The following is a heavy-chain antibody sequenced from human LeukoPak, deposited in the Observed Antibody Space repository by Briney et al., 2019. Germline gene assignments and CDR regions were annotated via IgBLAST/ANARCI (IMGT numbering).Heavy chain of an antibody. Sequence: GASVTVSCKASGYTFTSYGISWVRQAPGQGLEWMGWISAYNGNTNYAQKLQGRVTMTTDTSTSTAYMELRSLRSDDTAVYYCARVDVAGHYYYYYYMDVWGKGTTVTVSS. CDR2: ISAYNGNT. D-gene: IGHD6-19*01. V-gene: IGHV1-18*01. CDR3: ARVDVAGHYYYYYYMDV. J-gene: IGHJ6*03. CDR1: GYTFTSYG.